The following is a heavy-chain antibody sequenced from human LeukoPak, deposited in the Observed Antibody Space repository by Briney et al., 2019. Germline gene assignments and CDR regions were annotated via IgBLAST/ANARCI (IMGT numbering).Heavy chain of an antibody. CDR2: IYYSGST. J-gene: IGHJ4*02. D-gene: IGHD4-17*01. Sequence: KASETLSLTCTVSGGSISSGDYYWSWIRQPPGKGLEWIGYIYYSGSTYYDPSLKSRVTISVDTSKNQFSLKLSSVTAADTAVYYCARGRSDYGDSMGYWGQGTLVTVSS. CDR1: GGSISSGDYY. CDR3: ARGRSDYGDSMGY. V-gene: IGHV4-30-4*08.